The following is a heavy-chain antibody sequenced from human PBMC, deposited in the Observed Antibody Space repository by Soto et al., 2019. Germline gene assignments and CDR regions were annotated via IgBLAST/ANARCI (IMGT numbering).Heavy chain of an antibody. J-gene: IGHJ4*02. CDR2: ISGSGGST. CDR3: AKSGRNRYCSGGSCAEIDY. Sequence: PGGSLRLSCAASGFTFSSYAMSWVRQAPGKGLEWVSAISGSGGSTYYADSVKGRFTISRDNSKNTLYLQMNSLRAEDTAVYYCAKSGRNRYCSGGSCAEIDYWGQGTLVTVSS. D-gene: IGHD2-15*01. V-gene: IGHV3-23*01. CDR1: GFTFSSYA.